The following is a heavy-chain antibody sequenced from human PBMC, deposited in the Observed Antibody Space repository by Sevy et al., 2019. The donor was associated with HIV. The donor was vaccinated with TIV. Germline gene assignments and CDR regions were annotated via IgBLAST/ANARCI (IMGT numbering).Heavy chain of an antibody. D-gene: IGHD3-16*02. V-gene: IGHV3-7*01. J-gene: IGHJ4*02. Sequence: GGSLRLSCAASGFTFSSYWMSWVRQAPGKGLEWVANIKQDGSKKYYVDSVKGRFTISRDKAKNSLYLQMNSLRAEDRDVYYGAREPIRITFGGGIVYFDYWGQGTLVTVSS. CDR3: AREPIRITFGGGIVYFDY. CDR1: GFTFSSYW. CDR2: IKQDGSKK.